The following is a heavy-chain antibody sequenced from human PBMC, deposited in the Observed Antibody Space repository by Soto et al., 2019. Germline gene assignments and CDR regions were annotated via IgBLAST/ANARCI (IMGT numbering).Heavy chain of an antibody. CDR1: GGAISSGGYS. Sequence: PSETLSLTCAVSGGAISSGGYSWSWIRQPPGKCLEWIGYIYHSGSTYYNPSLKSRVTISVDRSKNQFSLKLSSVTAADTAVYYCARNEYQLLYLDPWGQGTLVTVSS. D-gene: IGHD2-2*02. CDR3: ARNEYQLLYLDP. J-gene: IGHJ5*02. CDR2: IYHSGST. V-gene: IGHV4-30-2*01.